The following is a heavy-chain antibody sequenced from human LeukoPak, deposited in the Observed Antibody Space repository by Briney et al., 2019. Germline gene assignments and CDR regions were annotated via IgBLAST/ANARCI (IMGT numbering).Heavy chain of an antibody. D-gene: IGHD2-15*01. Sequence: SETLSLTCTVSGGSISSYYWSWIRQPPGKGLEWIGYIYYSGSTNYNPSLKSRVTRSVDTSKNQFSLKLSSVTAADTAVYYCARGGAYYYGMDVWGQGTTVTVSS. CDR1: GGSISSYY. CDR2: IYYSGST. J-gene: IGHJ6*02. CDR3: ARGGAYYYGMDV. V-gene: IGHV4-59*01.